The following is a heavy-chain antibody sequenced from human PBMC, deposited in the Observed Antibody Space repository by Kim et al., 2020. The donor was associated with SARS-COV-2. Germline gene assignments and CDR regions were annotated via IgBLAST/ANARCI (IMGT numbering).Heavy chain of an antibody. CDR2: ISDGGSRT. D-gene: IGHD6-13*01. J-gene: IGHJ4*02. CDR1: GFTFSSYW. CDR3: VERGYSSTSSFDY. Sequence: GGSLRLSCAASGFTFSSYWMHWVRQAPGKGLVWVSRISDGGSRTNYADSVKGRFTVSRDNSKNMLYLEMTSLRAEDTALYYCVERGYSSTSSFDYWGQGTLVTVSS. V-gene: IGHV3-74*01.